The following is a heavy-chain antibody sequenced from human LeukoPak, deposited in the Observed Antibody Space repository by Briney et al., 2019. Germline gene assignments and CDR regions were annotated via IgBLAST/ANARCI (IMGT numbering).Heavy chain of an antibody. CDR2: ISGSGGST. Sequence: GGSLRLSCAASGFTFSSYAMSWVRQAPGKGLEWVSAISGSGGSTYYADSVKGRFTISRDNSKNTLNLQMNSLRAEDTAVYYCAKEGEQWLVEYYFDYWGQGTLVTVSS. J-gene: IGHJ4*02. D-gene: IGHD6-19*01. CDR1: GFTFSSYA. CDR3: AKEGEQWLVEYYFDY. V-gene: IGHV3-23*01.